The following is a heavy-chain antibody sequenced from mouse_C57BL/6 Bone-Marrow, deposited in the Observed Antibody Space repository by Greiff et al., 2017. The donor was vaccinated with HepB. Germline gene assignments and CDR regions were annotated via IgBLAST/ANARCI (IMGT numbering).Heavy chain of an antibody. V-gene: IGHV1-81*01. CDR2: IYPRSGNT. CDR1: GYTFTSYG. D-gene: IGHD1-1*01. J-gene: IGHJ4*01. Sequence: QVQLQQSGAELARPGASVKLSCKASGYTFTSYGISWVKQRTGQGLEWIGEIYPRSGNTYYNEKFKGKATLTADKSSSTAYMELRSLTSEDSAVYFCAREVYYGSGYEDAMDYWGQGTSVTVSS. CDR3: AREVYYGSGYEDAMDY.